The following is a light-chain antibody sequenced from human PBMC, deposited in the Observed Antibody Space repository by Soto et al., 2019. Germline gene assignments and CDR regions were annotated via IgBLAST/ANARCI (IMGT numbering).Light chain of an antibody. J-gene: IGLJ3*02. CDR3: CSYSSSSTSPWV. V-gene: IGLV2-14*01. CDR1: SSDIGNYNY. CDR2: EVS. Sequence: QSVLTQPASVSGPPGQSITISCIGSSSDIGNYNYVSWYQQHPGKAPKVMIYEVSSRPSGVSHRFSGSKSGNTASLTISGLQAEDEADYYCCSYSSSSTSPWVFGGGTKVTVL.